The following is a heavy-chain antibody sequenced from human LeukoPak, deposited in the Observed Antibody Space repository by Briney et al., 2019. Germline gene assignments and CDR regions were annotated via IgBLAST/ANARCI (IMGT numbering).Heavy chain of an antibody. Sequence: ASVKVSCKASGSTFTRYYIHWVRQAPGQGLDWMGMINPSSGSTRFAQMFQDRVTMTRDTSTSAVYMELSSLTSEDTAMYYCARTYSSSWYSGIDYWGQGTLVTVSS. D-gene: IGHD6-13*01. CDR3: ARTYSSSWYSGIDY. CDR1: GSTFTRYY. V-gene: IGHV1-46*01. J-gene: IGHJ4*02. CDR2: INPSSGST.